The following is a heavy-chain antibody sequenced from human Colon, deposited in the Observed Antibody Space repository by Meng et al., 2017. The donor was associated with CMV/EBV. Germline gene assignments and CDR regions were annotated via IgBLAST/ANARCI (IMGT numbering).Heavy chain of an antibody. Sequence: GGSLRLSCVDSRLSMSQFWMSWVRQAPGKGLEWVANIKQDGSDQNYVDSVKGRFTISRDNAKNSLYLEMNDLRAEDTAVYYCAKIVAVAGRTSGYGMDVWGQGTTVTVSS. CDR3: AKIVAVAGRTSGYGMDV. V-gene: IGHV3-7*01. J-gene: IGHJ6*02. D-gene: IGHD6-19*01. CDR1: RLSMSQFW. CDR2: IKQDGSDQ.